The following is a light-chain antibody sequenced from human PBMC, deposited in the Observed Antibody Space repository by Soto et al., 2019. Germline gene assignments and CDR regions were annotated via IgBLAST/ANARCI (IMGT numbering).Light chain of an antibody. CDR2: GAS. CDR1: QSVSSSS. J-gene: IGKJ1*01. V-gene: IGKV3-20*01. Sequence: EIVLTQSPGTLSLSPGERATLSCRASQSVSSSSFAWYQQKPGQAPRLLIYGASSRATGIPDRFSGSGSGTDFTLTISRLEPEDFAVYYCQPYGSSPRTFGQGTKVEIK. CDR3: QPYGSSPRT.